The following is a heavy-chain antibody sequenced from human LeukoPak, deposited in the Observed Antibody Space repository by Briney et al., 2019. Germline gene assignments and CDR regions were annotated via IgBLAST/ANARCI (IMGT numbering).Heavy chain of an antibody. J-gene: IGHJ4*02. CDR1: GFTVSDNY. D-gene: IGHD1-26*01. Sequence: GGSLRLSCAASGFTVSDNYMSWVRQAPGKGLEWVSIIYSGGNTYYADSVKGRFTVSRDNSKNTLYLQMNSLRAEDTAVYYCARVIVGTTTRLDHFDYWGQGTLVTVSS. V-gene: IGHV3-66*01. CDR2: IYSGGNT. CDR3: ARVIVGTTTRLDHFDY.